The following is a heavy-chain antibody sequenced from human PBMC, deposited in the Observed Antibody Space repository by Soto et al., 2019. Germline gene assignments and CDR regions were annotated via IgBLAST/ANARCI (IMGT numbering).Heavy chain of an antibody. D-gene: IGHD6-13*01. CDR2: IEGDGSST. J-gene: IGHJ3*02. CDR1: GFTFSSYW. V-gene: IGHV3-74*01. Sequence: VGSLRLSCAASGFTFSSYWMHWVRQAPGKGLEWVSRIEGDGSSTTSADSVKGRFTVSRDDARNTLYLQMSSLRADDTAIYYCAREGLDTAGFFDIWGQGTMVTVSS. CDR3: AREGLDTAGFFDI.